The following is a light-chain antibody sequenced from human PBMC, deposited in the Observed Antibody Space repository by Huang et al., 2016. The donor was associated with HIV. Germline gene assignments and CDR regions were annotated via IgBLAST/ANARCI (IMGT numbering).Light chain of an antibody. CDR2: EAA. CDR1: QNINTH. CDR3: QQRVNGLT. V-gene: IGKV3-11*01. J-gene: IGKJ4*01. Sequence: EIVLTQSPATLSFFPGQRVSLSCRASQNINTHLAWYQQRPGQPPRLLIYEAASTVPGVAARFSGSGSGTDFTLTISSLESEDFATYYCQQRVNGLTFGGGTKV.